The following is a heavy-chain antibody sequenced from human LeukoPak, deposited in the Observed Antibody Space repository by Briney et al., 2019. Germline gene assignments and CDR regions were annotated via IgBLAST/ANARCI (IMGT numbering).Heavy chain of an antibody. Sequence: GGSLRLSCAASGFPFSTYDMHWVRQTTGKGLDWVSAIDSVGNTYYSGSVKGRFTISRENAKNSLYLQMNSLRVEDTAVYYCARVGIGWLSYVFDYWGQGTLVTVSS. CDR3: ARVGIGWLSYVFDY. CDR2: IDSVGNT. CDR1: GFPFSTYD. J-gene: IGHJ4*02. V-gene: IGHV3-13*01. D-gene: IGHD3-22*01.